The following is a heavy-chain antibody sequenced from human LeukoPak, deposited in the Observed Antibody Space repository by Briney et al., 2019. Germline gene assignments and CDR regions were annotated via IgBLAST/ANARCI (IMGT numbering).Heavy chain of an antibody. J-gene: IGHJ5*02. D-gene: IGHD1-26*01. CDR1: GYSFTSYW. CDR3: ARQEDVGGKGFDP. V-gene: IGHV5-51*01. Sequence: GESLKTSCKGPGYSFTSYWIGWVRQMPGKGLEWMGIIYPGDSDTRYSTSFQGQVTISADKSISTAYLQWSSLKASDTAMYYCARQEDVGGKGFDPWGQGTLVTVSS. CDR2: IYPGDSDT.